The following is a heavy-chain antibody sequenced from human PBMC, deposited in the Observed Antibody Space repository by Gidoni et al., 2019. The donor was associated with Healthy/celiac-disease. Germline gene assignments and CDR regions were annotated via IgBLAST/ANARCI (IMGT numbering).Heavy chain of an antibody. CDR3: AKSVTAMYWYFDL. V-gene: IGHV3-9*01. J-gene: IGHJ2*01. Sequence: GRFTISRDNAKNSLYLQMSSLSAEDAALYCCAKSVTAMYWYFDLWGRGTLVTVSS. D-gene: IGHD2-21*02.